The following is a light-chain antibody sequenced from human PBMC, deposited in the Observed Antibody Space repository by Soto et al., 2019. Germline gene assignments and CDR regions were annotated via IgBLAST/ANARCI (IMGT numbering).Light chain of an antibody. Sequence: QSALTQPASVSGSPGQSITISCTGTSSDVGGYSYVPWYQHYPGKAPKLMIYDVNNRPSGVSNRFSGSKSGNTASLTISGLQAEDEADYYCSSYTSSRIFVFGNGTKVTVL. CDR3: SSYTSSRIFV. CDR1: SSDVGGYSY. J-gene: IGLJ1*01. V-gene: IGLV2-14*03. CDR2: DVN.